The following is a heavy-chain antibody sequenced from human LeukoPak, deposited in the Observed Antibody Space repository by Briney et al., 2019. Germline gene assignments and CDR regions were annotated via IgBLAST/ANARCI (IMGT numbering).Heavy chain of an antibody. CDR1: GGSTSTYY. Sequence: SETLSLTCTVSGGSTSTYYWSWIRQPPGKGLEWIGYINYIGSTNYNPSLKSRVTMSVDTSKNQFSLKLNSVTAADTAVYSCARGSSWFDYWGQGTLVTVSS. CDR2: INYIGST. D-gene: IGHD2-15*01. J-gene: IGHJ4*02. CDR3: ARGSSWFDY. V-gene: IGHV4-59*01.